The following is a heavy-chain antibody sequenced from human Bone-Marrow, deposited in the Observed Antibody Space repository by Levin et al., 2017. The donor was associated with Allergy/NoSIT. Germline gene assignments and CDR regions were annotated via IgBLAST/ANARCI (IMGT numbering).Heavy chain of an antibody. J-gene: IGHJ4*02. Sequence: ASETLSLTCAASGFTVSNNYMRWVRQAPGKGLEWVSLIYSGGTTYYADSVKGRFTISRDNSKNTVYLQMNSLRAEDTAVYYCARNRHCIGGRCYSVWGQGTLVTVSS. CDR1: GFTVSNNY. D-gene: IGHD2-15*01. CDR3: ARNRHCIGGRCYSV. CDR2: IYSGGTT. V-gene: IGHV3-53*01.